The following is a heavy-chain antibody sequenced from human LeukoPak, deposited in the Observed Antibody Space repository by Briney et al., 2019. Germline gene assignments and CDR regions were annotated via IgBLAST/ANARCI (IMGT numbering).Heavy chain of an antibody. D-gene: IGHD2-15*01. Sequence: ASVKVPCKASGYTFTSYDINWVRQATGQGLEWMGWMNPNSGNTGYAQKFQGRVTMTRNTSISTAYMELSSLRSEDTAVYYCARALGYCSGGSCSNYYYYGMDVWGQGTTVTVSS. CDR1: GYTFTSYD. J-gene: IGHJ6*02. CDR3: ARALGYCSGGSCSNYYYYGMDV. CDR2: MNPNSGNT. V-gene: IGHV1-8*01.